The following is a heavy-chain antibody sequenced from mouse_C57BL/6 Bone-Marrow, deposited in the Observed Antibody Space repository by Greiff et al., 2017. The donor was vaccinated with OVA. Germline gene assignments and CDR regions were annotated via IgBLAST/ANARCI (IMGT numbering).Heavy chain of an antibody. CDR3: ARRAQVTGYFDY. Sequence: QVTLKESGPGILQPSQTLSLTCSFSGFSLSTFGMGVGWIRQPSGKGLEWLAHIWWDDDTYYNPPLKRRLPISKDTSKNQVVLKIANVDTADTATYYCARRAQVTGYFDYWGQGTTLTVSS. D-gene: IGHD3-2*02. CDR2: IWWDDDT. J-gene: IGHJ2*01. V-gene: IGHV8-8*01. CDR1: GFSLSTFGMG.